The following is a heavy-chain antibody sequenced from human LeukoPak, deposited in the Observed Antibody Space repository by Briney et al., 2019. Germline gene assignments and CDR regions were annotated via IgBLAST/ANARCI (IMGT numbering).Heavy chain of an antibody. CDR2: ISAYNGNT. J-gene: IGHJ5*02. CDR1: GYTFTSYG. V-gene: IGHV1-18*01. Sequence: ASVKVSCKASGYTFTSYGFSWVRQAPGQGLEWMGWISAYNGNTNYAQKLQGRVTMTTDTSTSTAYMELRSLRSDDTAVYYCARDTPPCSGGSCYRWFDPWGQGTLVTVSS. CDR3: ARDTPPCSGGSCYRWFDP. D-gene: IGHD2-15*01.